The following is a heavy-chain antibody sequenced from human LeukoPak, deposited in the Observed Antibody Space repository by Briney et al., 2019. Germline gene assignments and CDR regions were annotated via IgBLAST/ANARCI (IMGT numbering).Heavy chain of an antibody. J-gene: IGHJ4*02. CDR3: AKDLNWVAGPIDY. D-gene: IGHD6-19*01. V-gene: IGHV3-30*18. CDR2: ISYDGSNK. CDR1: GFTFSSYW. Sequence: PGGSLRLSCAASGFTFSSYWMHWVRQAPGKGLEWVAVISYDGSNKYYADSVKGRFTISRDNSKNTLYLQMNSLRAEDTAVYYCAKDLNWVAGPIDYWGQGTLVTVSS.